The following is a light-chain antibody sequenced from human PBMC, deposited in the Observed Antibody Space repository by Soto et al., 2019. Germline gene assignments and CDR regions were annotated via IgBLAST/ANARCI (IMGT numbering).Light chain of an antibody. Sequence: IVMTQSPATLSVSPGERATLSCRASQSVSSNLAWYQQKPGQAPRLLIYHASTRATGIPARFSGSGSGTEFTLTVSSLQSEDFAVYYCQQYNKWPLTFGGGTKVEIK. CDR3: QQYNKWPLT. J-gene: IGKJ4*01. CDR2: HAS. V-gene: IGKV3-15*01. CDR1: QSVSSN.